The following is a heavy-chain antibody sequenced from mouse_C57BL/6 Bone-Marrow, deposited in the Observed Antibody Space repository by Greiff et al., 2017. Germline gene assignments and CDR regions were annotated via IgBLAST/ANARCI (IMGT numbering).Heavy chain of an antibody. CDR3: ARDGGYYVPDY. D-gene: IGHD2-3*01. V-gene: IGHV5-4*01. CDR1: GFTFSSYA. Sequence: EVKLVESGGGLVKPGGSLKLSCAASGFTFSSYAMSWVRQTPEKRLEWVATISDGGSYTYYPDNVKGRFTISRDNAKNNLYLQMSHLKSEDTAMYYCARDGGYYVPDYWGQGTTLTVSS. J-gene: IGHJ2*01. CDR2: ISDGGSYT.